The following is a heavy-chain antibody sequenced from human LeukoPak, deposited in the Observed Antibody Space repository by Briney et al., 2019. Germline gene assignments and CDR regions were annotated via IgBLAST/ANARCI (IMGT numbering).Heavy chain of an antibody. CDR1: VGTFSSYA. CDR3: ASPCCPNKYDYVWGSYRYTFTY. V-gene: IGHV1-69*01. CDR2: IIPIFGTA. D-gene: IGHD3-16*02. Sequence: SVKVSCKASVGTFSSYAISWVRQAPGQGLEWMGGIIPIFGTANYAQKFQGRVTVTADESTSTAYMELSSLRSEDTAVYYCASPCCPNKYDYVWGSYRYTFTYWGQGTLVTVSS. J-gene: IGHJ4*02.